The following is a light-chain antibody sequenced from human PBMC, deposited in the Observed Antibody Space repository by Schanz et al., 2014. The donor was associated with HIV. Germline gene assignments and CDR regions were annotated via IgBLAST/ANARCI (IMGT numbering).Light chain of an antibody. CDR1: SSDVGSYNY. J-gene: IGLJ1*01. Sequence: QSALTQPRSVSGSPGQSVTISCTGTSSDVGSYNYVSWYQQRPGKAPKLMIYDVTKRPSGVPDRFSGSKSGNTASLTVSGLQAEDEADYYCSSYADGGTYVFGTGTKLTVL. V-gene: IGLV2-11*01. CDR3: SSYADGGTYV. CDR2: DVT.